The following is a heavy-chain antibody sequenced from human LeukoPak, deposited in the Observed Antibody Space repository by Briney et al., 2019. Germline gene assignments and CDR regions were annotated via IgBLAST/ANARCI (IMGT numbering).Heavy chain of an antibody. CDR1: GFTFSSYA. CDR2: ISGSGGST. Sequence: GGSLRLSCAASGFTFSSYAMSWVRQAPGKGLEWVSAISGSGGSTYYADSVKGRFTISRDNSKNTLYLQMNSQRAEDTAVYYCAKNRMYGSGSYPDYWGQGTLVTVSS. D-gene: IGHD3-10*01. V-gene: IGHV3-23*01. CDR3: AKNRMYGSGSYPDY. J-gene: IGHJ4*02.